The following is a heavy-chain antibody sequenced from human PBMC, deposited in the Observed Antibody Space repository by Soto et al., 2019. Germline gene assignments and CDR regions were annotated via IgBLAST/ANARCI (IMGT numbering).Heavy chain of an antibody. J-gene: IGHJ5*02. CDR1: GFTFSSYA. CDR2: ISGSGGST. CDR3: AKDPRXAFGYCSSTSCYNWFDP. D-gene: IGHD2-2*03. V-gene: IGHV3-23*01. Sequence: GGSLRLSCAASGFTFSSYAMSWVRQAPGKGLEWVSAISGSGGSTYYADSVKGRFTISRDNSKNTLYLQMNSLRAEDTAVYYCAKDPRXAFGYCSSTSCYNWFDPWGQGTLVTVSS.